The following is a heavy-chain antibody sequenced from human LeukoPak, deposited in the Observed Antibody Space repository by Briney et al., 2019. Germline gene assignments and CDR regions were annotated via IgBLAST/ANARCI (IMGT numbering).Heavy chain of an antibody. CDR3: ARGLVGAKNWFDP. D-gene: IGHD1-26*01. V-gene: IGHV4-4*07. CDR2: VYTIGSS. J-gene: IGHJ5*02. Sequence: SETLSLTCTVSGVSVTSHFWSWIRQPAGKGLEWIGRVYTIGSSSYNPSLKSRVTMSVDASKNQFSLRLSSVTAADTAVYYCARGLVGAKNWFDPWGQGILVTVSS. CDR1: GVSVTSHF.